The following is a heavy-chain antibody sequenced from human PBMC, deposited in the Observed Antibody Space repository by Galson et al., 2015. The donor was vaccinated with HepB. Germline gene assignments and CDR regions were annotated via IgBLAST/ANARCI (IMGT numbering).Heavy chain of an antibody. CDR3: ARWTQGGAFDI. J-gene: IGHJ3*02. V-gene: IGHV1-46*01. CDR2: INPSGGST. CDR1: GYTFTSYY. D-gene: IGHD3-16*01. Sequence: SVKVSCKASGYTFTSYYMHWVRQAPGQGLEWMGIINPSGGSTSYAQKFHGRVTMTRDTSTSTVYMELSSLRSEDTAVYYCARWTQGGAFDIWGQGTMVTVSS.